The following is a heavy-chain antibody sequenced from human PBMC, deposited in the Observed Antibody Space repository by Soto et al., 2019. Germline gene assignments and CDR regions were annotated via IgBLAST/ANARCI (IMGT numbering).Heavy chain of an antibody. D-gene: IGHD3-22*01. Sequence: SGPTLVNPTQTLTLTCTFSGFSLSTSGVGVGWIRQPPGKALEWLALIYWNDDKRYSPSLKSRLTITKDTSKNQVVLTMTNMDPVDTATYYCAHTKISNDYYGSSGYYYADAFDIWGQGTMVTVSS. V-gene: IGHV2-5*01. CDR3: AHTKISNDYYGSSGYYYADAFDI. CDR2: IYWNDDK. J-gene: IGHJ3*02. CDR1: GFSLSTSGVG.